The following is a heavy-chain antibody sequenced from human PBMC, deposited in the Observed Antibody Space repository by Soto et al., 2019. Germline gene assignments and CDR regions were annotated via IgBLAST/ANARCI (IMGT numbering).Heavy chain of an antibody. CDR3: ASAARNDMVYANGRWFDP. CDR2: ISGSGGST. CDR1: GFTFSSYA. D-gene: IGHD2-8*01. Sequence: EVQLLESGGGLVQPGGSLRLSCAASGFTFSSYAMSWVRQAPGKGLEWVSAISGSGGSTYYADSVKGRFTISRDNSKNTLYLQMNSLRAEDTAVYYCASAARNDMVYANGRWFDPWGQGTLVTVSS. J-gene: IGHJ5*02. V-gene: IGHV3-23*01.